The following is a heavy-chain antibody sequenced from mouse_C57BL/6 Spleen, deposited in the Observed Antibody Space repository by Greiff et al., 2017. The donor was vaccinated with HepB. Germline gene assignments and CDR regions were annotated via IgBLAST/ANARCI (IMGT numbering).Heavy chain of an antibody. D-gene: IGHD4-1*01. CDR3: TPLGYYAMDY. V-gene: IGHV1-15*01. CDR2: IDPETGGT. Sequence: QVQLKESGAELVRPGASVTLSCKASGYTFTDYEMHWVKQTPVHGLEWIGAIDPETGGTAYNQKFKGKAILTADKSSSTAYMELRSLTSEDSAVYYCTPLGYYAMDYWGQGTSVTVSS. CDR1: GYTFTDYE. J-gene: IGHJ4*01.